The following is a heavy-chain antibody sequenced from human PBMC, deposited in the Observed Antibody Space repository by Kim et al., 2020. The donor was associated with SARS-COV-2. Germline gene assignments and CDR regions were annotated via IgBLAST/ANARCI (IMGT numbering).Heavy chain of an antibody. J-gene: IGHJ4*02. V-gene: IGHV1-2*06. D-gene: IGHD1-26*01. CDR1: GYTFTGYY. Sequence: ASVKVSCKASGYTFTGYYMHWVRQAPGQGLEWMGRINPNSGGTNYAQKFQGRVTMTRDTSISTAYMELSRLRSDDTAVYYCARDWELPYYFDYWGQGTLVTVSS. CDR2: INPNSGGT. CDR3: ARDWELPYYFDY.